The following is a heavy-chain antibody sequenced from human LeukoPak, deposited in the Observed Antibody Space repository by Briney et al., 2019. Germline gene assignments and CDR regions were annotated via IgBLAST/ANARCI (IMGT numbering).Heavy chain of an antibody. CDR2: MHYTGAT. J-gene: IGHJ2*01. CDR1: GGSLSGYY. Sequence: SETLSLTCAVYGGSLSGYYWSWFRQPPGKGLEWIGEMHYTGATNYSPSLKSRVTISAGTSKNQFSLKVNSVTAADTAVYYCARGVTLYYYFHLWGRGTLVTVSS. CDR3: ARGVTLYYYFHL. V-gene: IGHV4-34*01. D-gene: IGHD4-23*01.